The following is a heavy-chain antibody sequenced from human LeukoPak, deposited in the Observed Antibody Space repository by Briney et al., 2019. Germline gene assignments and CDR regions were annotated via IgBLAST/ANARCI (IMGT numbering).Heavy chain of an antibody. V-gene: IGHV1-2*02. CDR2: INPNSGGT. J-gene: IGHJ4*02. Sequence: WASVKVSCKASGYTFTGYYMHWVRQAPGQGLEWMGWINPNSGGTNYAQKFQGRVTMTRDTSISTAYMELSRLRSDDTAGYYCARGTGIAAAIDYWGQGTLVTVSS. CDR3: ARGTGIAAAIDY. D-gene: IGHD6-13*01. CDR1: GYTFTGYY.